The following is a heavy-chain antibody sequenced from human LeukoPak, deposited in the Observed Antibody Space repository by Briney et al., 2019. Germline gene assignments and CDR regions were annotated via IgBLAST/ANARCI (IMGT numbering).Heavy chain of an antibody. Sequence: SVKVSCKASGYTFNSYYMHWVRQARGQGLEWMGIINPSGGSTSYAQKFQGRVTMTRDTSTSTVYMELSSLRSEVTAVYYCARESYGEEDNWGQGTLVTVSS. CDR3: ARESYGEEDN. CDR2: INPSGGST. CDR1: GYTFNSYY. V-gene: IGHV1-46*02. J-gene: IGHJ4*02. D-gene: IGHD4-17*01.